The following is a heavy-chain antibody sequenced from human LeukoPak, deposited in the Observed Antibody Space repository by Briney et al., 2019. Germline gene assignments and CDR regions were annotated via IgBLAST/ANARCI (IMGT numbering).Heavy chain of an antibody. J-gene: IGHJ6*02. CDR3: ARGGRRAVIQLWLRWSGSYGMDV. Sequence: PSETLSLTCAVSGGSISSGGYSWSWIRQPPGKGLEWIGYIYHSGSTYYNPSLKSRVTISVDRSKNQFSLKLSSVTAADTAVYYCARGGRRAVIQLWLRWSGSYGMDVWGQGTTVTVSS. V-gene: IGHV4-30-2*01. CDR1: GGSISSGGYS. D-gene: IGHD5-18*01. CDR2: IYHSGST.